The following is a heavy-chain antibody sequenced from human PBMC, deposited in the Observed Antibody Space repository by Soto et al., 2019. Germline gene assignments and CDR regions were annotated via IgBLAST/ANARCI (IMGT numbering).Heavy chain of an antibody. J-gene: IGHJ6*02. D-gene: IGHD3-9*01. CDR3: ARSFLTGYSPYYYYYYGMDV. CDR2: INPNSGGT. Sequence: ASVKVSCKASGYTFTGYYMHWVRQAPGQGLEWMGWINPNSGGTNYAQKFQGRVTMTRDTSISTAYMELSRLRSDDTAVYYCARSFLTGYSPYYYYYYGMDVWGQGTTVTVSS. CDR1: GYTFTGYY. V-gene: IGHV1-2*02.